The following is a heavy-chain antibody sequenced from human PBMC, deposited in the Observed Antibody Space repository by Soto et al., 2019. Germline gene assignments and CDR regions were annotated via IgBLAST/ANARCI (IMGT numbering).Heavy chain of an antibody. D-gene: IGHD6-6*01. V-gene: IGHV4-59*01. CDR1: GGSINDFY. Sequence: SETLSLTCTVSGGSINDFYWSWIRQPPGKGLXXXXXXXXXXXXXYNPSLKGRVTISVDTSKNQFSLKLRSVTAADTAVYYCARVGGVAARTFDYWGQGTLVTVSS. CDR2: XXXXXXX. J-gene: IGHJ4*02. CDR3: ARVGGVAARTFDY.